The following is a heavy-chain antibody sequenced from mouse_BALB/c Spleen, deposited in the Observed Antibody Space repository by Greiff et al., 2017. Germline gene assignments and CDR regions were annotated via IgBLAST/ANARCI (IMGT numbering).Heavy chain of an antibody. CDR2: ISYDGSN. V-gene: IGHV3-6*02. D-gene: IGHD3-3*01. J-gene: IGHJ3*01. Sequence: EVKLQESGPGLVKPSQSLSLTCSVTGYSITSGYYWNWIRQFPGNKLEWMGYISYDGSNNYNPSLKNRISITRDTSKNQFFLKLNSVTTEDTATYYCARGGRAPFAYWGQGTLVTVSA. CDR3: ARGGRAPFAY. CDR1: GYSITSGYY.